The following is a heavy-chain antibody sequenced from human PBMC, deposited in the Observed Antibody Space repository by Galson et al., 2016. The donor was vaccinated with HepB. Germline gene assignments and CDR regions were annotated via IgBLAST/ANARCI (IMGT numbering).Heavy chain of an antibody. J-gene: IGHJ4*02. V-gene: IGHV1-69-2*01. D-gene: IGHD2-2*01. CDR1: GYTFSDSY. CDR3: ATGYANTWYVDS. CDR2: VDPEDGEA. Sequence: SCKVSGYTFSDSYIHWVQQAPGKGLEWMGLVDPEDGEAIYAEKFQGRVSITADTSTDTAYMELSSLRSEDTAVYYCATGYANTWYVDSWGQGTLVTVSS.